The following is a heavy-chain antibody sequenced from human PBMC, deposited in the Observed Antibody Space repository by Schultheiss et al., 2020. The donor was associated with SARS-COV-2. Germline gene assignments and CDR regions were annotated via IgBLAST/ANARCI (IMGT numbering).Heavy chain of an antibody. Sequence: SQTLSLTCAVSGGSISSYYWRWIRQPPGKGLEWIGSIYYSGSTNYNPSLKSRVTISVDTSKNQFSLKLSSVTAADTAVYYCARRSGITGNLGWFDPWGQGTLVTVSS. V-gene: IGHV4-59*08. J-gene: IGHJ5*02. CDR3: ARRSGITGNLGWFDP. CDR1: GGSISSYY. D-gene: IGHD1-20*01. CDR2: IYYSGST.